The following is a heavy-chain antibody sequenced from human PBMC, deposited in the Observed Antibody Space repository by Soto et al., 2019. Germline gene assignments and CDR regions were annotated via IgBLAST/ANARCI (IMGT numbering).Heavy chain of an antibody. CDR3: ASTKRLGYCSSTSCYGISAFDI. D-gene: IGHD2-2*01. V-gene: IGHV3-23*01. Sequence: GSLRLSCAASGFTFSSYAMSWVRQAPGKGLEWVSAISGSGGSTYYADSVKGRFTISRHNSKNTLYLQMNSLRAEDTAVYYCASTKRLGYCSSTSCYGISAFDIWGQGTMVTVSS. J-gene: IGHJ3*02. CDR1: GFTFSSYA. CDR2: ISGSGGST.